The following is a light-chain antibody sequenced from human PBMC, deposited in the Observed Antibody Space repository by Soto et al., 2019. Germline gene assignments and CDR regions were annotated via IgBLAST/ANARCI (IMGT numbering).Light chain of an antibody. V-gene: IGKV3-15*01. J-gene: IGKJ1*01. CDR3: QQYNNWPLT. CDR2: GAS. Sequence: EILMTQSPATLSLSPGERATLSCRASQSIYSDLAWYQQKPGQAPRLLIYGASTRATGIPGRFSGSGSGTDFTLTISSLQSEDFAVYYCQQYNNWPLTFGQGTKVDIK. CDR1: QSIYSD.